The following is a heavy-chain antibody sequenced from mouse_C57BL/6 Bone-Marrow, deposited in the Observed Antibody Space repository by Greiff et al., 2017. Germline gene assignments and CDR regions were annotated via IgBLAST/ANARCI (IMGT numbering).Heavy chain of an antibody. Sequence: VQLQQSGAELARPGASVKLSCKASGYTFTSYGISWVKQRTGKGLEWIGEIYPGNGNTDYNEKFKGKATLTADKSSSTAYMELRSLTSEDAAVYFCARDYGCMDYGGQGTSVTVSS. D-gene: IGHD1-1*02. V-gene: IGHV1-81*01. CDR1: GYTFTSYG. CDR3: ARDYGCMDY. J-gene: IGHJ4*01. CDR2: IYPGNGNT.